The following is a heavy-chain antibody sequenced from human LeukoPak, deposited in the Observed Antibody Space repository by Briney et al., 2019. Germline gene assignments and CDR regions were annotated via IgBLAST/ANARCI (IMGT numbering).Heavy chain of an antibody. CDR3: ARGGGNVLPYFDRKYYYYIDV. Sequence: PSETLSLTCTVSGGSFSGNYWTWIRQPAGKGLEWVGRIYTSGSTNYNPSLKNRVTVSVDTSKNQFSLKLRFVTAANTAVYYCARGGGNVLPYFDRKYYYYIDVWGKGTTVTVSS. V-gene: IGHV4-4*07. D-gene: IGHD3-9*01. J-gene: IGHJ6*03. CDR1: GGSFSGNY. CDR2: IYTSGST.